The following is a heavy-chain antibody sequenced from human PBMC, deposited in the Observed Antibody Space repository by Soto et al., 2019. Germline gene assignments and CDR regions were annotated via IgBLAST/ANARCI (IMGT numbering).Heavy chain of an antibody. J-gene: IGHJ4*02. V-gene: IGHV3-53*04. CDR1: GFTVIGNS. CDR3: ARGVDILPYY. Sequence: EVQLVESGGGLVQPGGSLRLSCAASGFTVIGNSMTWFRQAPGKGLEWVSVIFSGGSTYYADSVKGRFTISRHNSKNTLYLQMNSLRAEDTAVYYCARGVDILPYYWGQGTLVTVSS. D-gene: IGHD3-9*01. CDR2: IFSGGST.